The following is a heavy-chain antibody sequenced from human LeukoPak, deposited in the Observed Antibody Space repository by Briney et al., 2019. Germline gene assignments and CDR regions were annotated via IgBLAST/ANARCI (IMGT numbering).Heavy chain of an antibody. CDR1: GFTFRSYR. D-gene: IGHD3-22*01. CDR2: IKQGESER. V-gene: IGHV3-7*04. Sequence: GGSLRLSYAASGFTFRSYRMNWVRQAPGKGLEWVASIKQGESERYYVDSVNGRFTISRDNAKNSLYLQMNSLRAEDTAVYYCARGDNSAFDIWGQGTMVTVSS. J-gene: IGHJ3*02. CDR3: ARGDNSAFDI.